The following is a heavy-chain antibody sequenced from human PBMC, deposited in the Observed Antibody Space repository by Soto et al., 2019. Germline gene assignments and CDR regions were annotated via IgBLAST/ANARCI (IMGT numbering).Heavy chain of an antibody. J-gene: IGHJ3*02. CDR2: IKQDGSEK. V-gene: IGHV3-7*01. CDR1: GFTFSSYW. D-gene: IGHD2-21*01. Sequence: GGSLRLSCAASGFTFSSYWMSWVRQAPGKGLEWVANIKQDGSEKYYVDSVKGRFTISRDNAKNSLYLQMNSLRAEDTAVYYCAREAGNSILWWIVAFDIWGQGTMVTVSS. CDR3: AREAGNSILWWIVAFDI.